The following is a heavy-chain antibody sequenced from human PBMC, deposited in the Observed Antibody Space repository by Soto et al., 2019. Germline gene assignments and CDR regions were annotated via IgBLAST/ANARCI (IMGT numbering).Heavy chain of an antibody. CDR3: TSDSYRSAITVRFDY. V-gene: IGHV3-15*07. Sequence: PGGSLRLSCAASGLIFSKAWINWVRQGPGKGLEWVGRIKSRTDGGTSDYGAPAKGRFAISRDDSRNIVYMQMNSQKIEDTGVFSCTSDSYRSAITVRFDYRGHGTLVTVSS. CDR2: IKSRTDGGTS. J-gene: IGHJ4*01. CDR1: GLIFSKAW. D-gene: IGHD3-16*02.